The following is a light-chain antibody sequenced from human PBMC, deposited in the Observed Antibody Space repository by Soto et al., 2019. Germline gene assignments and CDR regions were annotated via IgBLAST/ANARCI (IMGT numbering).Light chain of an antibody. CDR1: QSVRSSY. CDR2: GAS. Sequence: EIVVTQSPGALSLSPGERANLSFRASQSVRSSYFAWYQQKPGQAHRLIIFGASTRAPGIPDRFSGSGSGTEFTLTISILQSEDFAVYYCQQYNNWPPITFGQGTRREIK. V-gene: IGKV3D-15*01. J-gene: IGKJ5*01. CDR3: QQYNNWPPIT.